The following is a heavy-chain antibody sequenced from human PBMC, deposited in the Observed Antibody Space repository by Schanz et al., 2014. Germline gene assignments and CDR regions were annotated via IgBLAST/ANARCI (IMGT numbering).Heavy chain of an antibody. J-gene: IGHJ4*02. Sequence: QVQLLQFGGGVVQPGRSLRLSCAASGFTLSDYYMSWIRQAPGKGLEWVAVIWSDGSTKYYADSVKGRFTISRGNSKNTLYLQMNSLRANDTAGYFCARAHGNNWYGKGLDYWGQGTQVTVSS. V-gene: IGHV3-33*08. CDR1: GFTLSDYY. CDR3: ARAHGNNWYGKGLDY. D-gene: IGHD1-1*01. CDR2: IWSDGSTK.